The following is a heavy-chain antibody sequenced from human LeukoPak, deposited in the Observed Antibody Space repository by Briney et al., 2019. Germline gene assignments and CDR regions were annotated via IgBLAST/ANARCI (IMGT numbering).Heavy chain of an antibody. J-gene: IGHJ4*02. D-gene: IGHD2-2*01. CDR3: AKRLYCSSTTCYGFDY. Sequence: PGGSLRLSCAASGFSVSSNYMNWVRRAPGKGLEWVSAISASDDTTYYADSVKGRFTISRDNSKNTLYLQMNSLRAEDTAIYYCAKRLYCSSTTCYGFDYWGQGTLVTVSS. CDR1: GFSVSSNY. V-gene: IGHV3-23*01. CDR2: ISASDDTT.